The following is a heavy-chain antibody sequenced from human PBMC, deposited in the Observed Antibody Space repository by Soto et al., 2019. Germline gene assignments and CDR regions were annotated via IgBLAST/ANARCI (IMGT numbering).Heavy chain of an antibody. V-gene: IGHV4-61*01. J-gene: IGHJ4*02. CDR1: GDSVSSGRYY. D-gene: IGHD6-19*01. Sequence: QVQLQESGPGLVEPSETLSLTCTVSGDSVSSGRYYWSWSRQPPGKGLEWIGYIYNSGSTNYKSSLKSRITISVDTSKNQFSPKLTSVTAADTAVYYCARSGAGSGWLGGQGTLVTVSS. CDR3: ARSGAGSGWL. CDR2: IYNSGST.